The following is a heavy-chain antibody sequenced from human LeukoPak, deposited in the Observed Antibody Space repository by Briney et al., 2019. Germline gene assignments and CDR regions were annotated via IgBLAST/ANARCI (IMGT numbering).Heavy chain of an antibody. CDR1: GFTFSSYG. Sequence: GGSLRLSCAASGFTFSSYGMHWVRQAPGKGLEWVSYISSSGSTIYYADSVKGRFTISRDNAKNSLYLQMNSLRAEDTAVYYCARRDVEFYYYYGMDVWGQGTTVTVSS. J-gene: IGHJ6*02. D-gene: IGHD2/OR15-2a*01. CDR3: ARRDVEFYYYYGMDV. CDR2: ISSSGSTI. V-gene: IGHV3-48*04.